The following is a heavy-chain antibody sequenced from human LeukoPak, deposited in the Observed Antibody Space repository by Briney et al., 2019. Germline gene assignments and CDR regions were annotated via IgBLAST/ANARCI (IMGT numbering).Heavy chain of an antibody. CDR2: ISGSGGST. CDR3: AKADTIFGVVTPFDY. Sequence: GGSLRLSCAASGFTFSSYAMSWVRQAPGKGLEWVSAISGSGGSTYYADSVKGRFTISRDNSKNTLYLQMNSLRAEDTAVYYCAKADTIFGVVTPFDYWGQGPLVTVSS. CDR1: GFTFSSYA. V-gene: IGHV3-23*01. D-gene: IGHD3-3*01. J-gene: IGHJ4*02.